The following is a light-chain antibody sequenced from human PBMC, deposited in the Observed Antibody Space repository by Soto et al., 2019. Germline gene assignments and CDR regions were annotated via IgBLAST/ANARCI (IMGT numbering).Light chain of an antibody. V-gene: IGLV2-14*01. CDR3: NSYTSKSTGF. CDR2: EFS. J-gene: IGLJ1*01. Sequence: QSALTQPASVSGSPGQSITISCTGTSSDVGGYNYVSWYQQHPGKAPKLIIYEFSNRPSGVSNRFSGSKSGNTASLTISGLQAEDEADYYCNSYTSKSTGFFGTGTKLTVL. CDR1: SSDVGGYNY.